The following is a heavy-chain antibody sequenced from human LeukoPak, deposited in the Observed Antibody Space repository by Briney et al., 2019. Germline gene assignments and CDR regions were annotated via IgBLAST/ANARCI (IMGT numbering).Heavy chain of an antibody. CDR1: GFTFGSYA. Sequence: GGSLRLSCAASGFTFGSYAMHWVRQAPGKGLEWVAFISYDGSNKYYADSVKGRFTISRDNSKSTLYLQMNSLRAEDTAVYYCARDGGGWGDYWGQGTLVTVSS. V-gene: IGHV3-30-3*01. CDR2: ISYDGSNK. CDR3: ARDGGGWGDY. D-gene: IGHD3-16*01. J-gene: IGHJ4*02.